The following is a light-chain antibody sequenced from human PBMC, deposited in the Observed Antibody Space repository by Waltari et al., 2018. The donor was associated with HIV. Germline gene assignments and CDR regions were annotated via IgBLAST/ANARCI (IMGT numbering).Light chain of an antibody. V-gene: IGKV4-1*01. CDR1: QNILNRSNNKNP. CDR2: WAS. J-gene: IGKJ4*01. CDR3: QQFYNSPVT. Sequence: DIVMTQSQASLASCLAERAATNSNPGQNILNRSNNKNPLVWYQQKPGQPPKLLIYWASTRESGVPDRFSGSGSGRNFSLSISSLQAEDVAIYYCQQFYNSPVTFGGGTRVEIK.